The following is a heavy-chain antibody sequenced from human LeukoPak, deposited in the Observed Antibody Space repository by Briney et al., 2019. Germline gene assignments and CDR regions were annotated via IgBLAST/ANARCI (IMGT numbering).Heavy chain of an antibody. CDR2: IYHTGST. J-gene: IGHJ4*02. CDR1: GGSISSSNW. V-gene: IGHV4-4*02. Sequence: SETLSLTCAVSGGSISSSNWWSWVRQPPGKGLEWIGEIYHTGSTYYNPSLKSRVTISVDTSKKQFSLNLSSVTAADTAVYYCARERDGETVSGIDYWGQGTLVTVSS. CDR3: ARERDGETVSGIDY. D-gene: IGHD6-19*01.